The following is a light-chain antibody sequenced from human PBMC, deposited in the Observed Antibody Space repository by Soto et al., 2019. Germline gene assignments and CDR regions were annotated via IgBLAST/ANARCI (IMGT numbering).Light chain of an antibody. CDR1: SSDVGRYNY. CDR2: DVT. J-gene: IGLJ3*02. CDR3: SSYTRSSTVV. V-gene: IGLV2-14*03. Sequence: QAVVTQPASVSGSPGQSLTISCTGTSSDVGRYNYVSWYQQHPGKAPKLMIYDVTIRPSGVSDRFSGSKSGNTAPLTISGLQAEDEADYYCSSYTRSSTVVFGGGTKLTVL.